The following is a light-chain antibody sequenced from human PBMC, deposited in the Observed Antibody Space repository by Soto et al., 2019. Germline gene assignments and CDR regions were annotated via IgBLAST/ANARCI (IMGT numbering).Light chain of an antibody. CDR1: QSVDSSN. CDR2: GAS. CDR3: QQYGSSPRT. V-gene: IGKV3-20*01. Sequence: EIVLAQFPGTLSLSPGDRATLSCRASQSVDSSNLAWYQQRPGQAPRLLIHGASSRAPDIPDRFSGSGSGTDFTLTISGLEVDDFAVYYCQQYGSSPRTFGQGTKVDIK. J-gene: IGKJ1*01.